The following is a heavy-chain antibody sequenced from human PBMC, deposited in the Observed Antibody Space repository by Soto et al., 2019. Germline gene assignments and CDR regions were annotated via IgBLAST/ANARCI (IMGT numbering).Heavy chain of an antibody. CDR2: FDPEDGET. V-gene: IGHV1-24*01. Sequence: ASVKVSCKVSGYTLTELSMHWVRQAPGKGLERMGGFDPEDGETIYAQKFQGRVTMTEDTSTDTAYMELSSLRSEDTAVYYFATVPMFLATFQVPYSFDFCGQATLVTVSS. CDR1: GYTLTELS. J-gene: IGHJ4*02. CDR3: ATVPMFLATFQVPYSFDF. D-gene: IGHD3-10*02.